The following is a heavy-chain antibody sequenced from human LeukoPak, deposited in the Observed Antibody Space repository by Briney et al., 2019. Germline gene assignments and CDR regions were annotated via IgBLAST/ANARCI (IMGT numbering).Heavy chain of an antibody. CDR2: IIPIFGTA. CDR1: GGTFSSYA. D-gene: IGHD3-16*02. V-gene: IGHV1-69*13. Sequence: SVKVSCKASGGTFSSYAISWVRQAPGQGLEWMGGIIPIFGTANYAQKFQGRVTITADESTSTAYMELSSLRSEDTAVYYCAREYYDYVWGSYRWAYWGQGTLVTVSS. CDR3: AREYYDYVWGSYRWAY. J-gene: IGHJ4*02.